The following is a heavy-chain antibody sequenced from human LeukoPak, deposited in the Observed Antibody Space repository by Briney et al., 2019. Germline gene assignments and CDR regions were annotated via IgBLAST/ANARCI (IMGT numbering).Heavy chain of an antibody. CDR2: IGVRDTAT. CDR3: VTDTPGVLDFDY. CDR1: VFTLSAYE. V-gene: IGHV3-48*03. Sequence: PRGSLRLSCTPSVFTLSAYEMGWVRHAPGKGLEWVSFIGVRDTATHCADAVKGRFTISRDNAKNSLFLQMNSLRVDDTAVYYCVTDTPGVLDFDYWGQGTLVTVSS. J-gene: IGHJ4*02.